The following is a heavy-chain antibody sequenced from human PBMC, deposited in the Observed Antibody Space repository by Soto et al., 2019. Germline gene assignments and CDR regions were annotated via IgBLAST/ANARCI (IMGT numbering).Heavy chain of an antibody. V-gene: IGHV4-34*01. CDR2: INHSGST. CDR1: GGSFSGYY. CDR3: ARSRGYSYGYLHYFDY. Sequence: SETLSLTCAVYGGSFSGYYWSWIRQPPGKGLEWIGEINHSGSTNYNPSLKSRVTISVDTSKNQFSLKLSSVTAADTAVYYCARSRGYSYGYLHYFDYWGQGTLVTVSS. D-gene: IGHD5-18*01. J-gene: IGHJ4*02.